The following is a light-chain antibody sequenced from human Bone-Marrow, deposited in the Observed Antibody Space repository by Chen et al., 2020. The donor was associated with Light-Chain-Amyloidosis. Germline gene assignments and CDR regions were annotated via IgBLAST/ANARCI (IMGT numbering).Light chain of an antibody. Sequence: EIVMTQSQATLSVSPGERVTLSCRASQSVSNKLAWYQQKPGQAPRLLIFAASTRAAVIPARFSGSGSGTEFTLTISSLQSEDFAVYYCQQYNNWPLFSFGPGTKVDIK. CDR2: AAS. V-gene: IGKV3D-15*01. CDR1: QSVSNK. J-gene: IGKJ3*01. CDR3: QQYNNWPLFS.